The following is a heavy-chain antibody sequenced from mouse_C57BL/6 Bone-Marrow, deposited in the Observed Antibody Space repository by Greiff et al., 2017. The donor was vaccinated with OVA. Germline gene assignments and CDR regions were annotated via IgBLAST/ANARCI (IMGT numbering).Heavy chain of an antibody. D-gene: IGHD2-1*01. Sequence: VQLQQSGAELVRPGASVKLSCTASGFNIKDDYMHWVKQRPEQGLEWIGWIDPENGDTEYASKFQGKATITADTSSNTAYLQLSSLTSEDTAVYYCTTPPYGNFYWYFDVWGTGTTVTVSS. J-gene: IGHJ1*03. CDR1: GFNIKDDY. CDR3: TTPPYGNFYWYFDV. V-gene: IGHV14-4*01. CDR2: IDPENGDT.